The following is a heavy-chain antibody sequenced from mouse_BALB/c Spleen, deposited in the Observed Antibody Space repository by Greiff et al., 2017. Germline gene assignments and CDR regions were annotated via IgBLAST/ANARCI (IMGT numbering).Heavy chain of an antibody. CDR3: ARRYYDYDVMDD. J-gene: IGHJ4*01. D-gene: IGHD2-4*01. Sequence: EVKLMESGGDLVKPGGSLKLSCAASGFTFSSYGMSWVRQTPDKRLEWVATISSGGSYTYYPDSVKGRFTISRDNAKNTLYLQMSSLKSEDTAMYYCARRYYDYDVMDDWGQGTSVTVSS. CDR1: GFTFSSYG. V-gene: IGHV5-6*02. CDR2: ISSGGSYT.